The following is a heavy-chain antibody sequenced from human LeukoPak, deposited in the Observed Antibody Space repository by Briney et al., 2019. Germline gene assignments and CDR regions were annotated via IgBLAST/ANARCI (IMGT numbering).Heavy chain of an antibody. CDR2: INTNTGNP. Sequence: EASVKVSCKASGYTFTSYAMNWVRQAPGQGLEWMGWINTNTGNPTYAQGFTGRFVFSLDTSVSTAYLQISSLKAEDTAVYYCAREDHSSGWYSYYYYGMDVWGQGTTVTVSS. CDR3: AREDHSSGWYSYYYYGMDV. D-gene: IGHD6-19*01. V-gene: IGHV7-4-1*02. J-gene: IGHJ6*02. CDR1: GYTFTSYA.